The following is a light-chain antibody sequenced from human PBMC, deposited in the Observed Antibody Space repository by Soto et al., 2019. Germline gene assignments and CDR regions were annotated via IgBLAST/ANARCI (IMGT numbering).Light chain of an antibody. CDR2: GNN. CDR1: SSNIGARYD. J-gene: IGLJ2*01. CDR3: QSYDSSLSGSV. V-gene: IGLV1-40*01. Sequence: QSVLTQPPSVSGAPGQRVTISCTGSSSNIGARYDVHWYQQLPGSAPKLLIYGNNNRTSGVPDRFSGSKSGTSASLAITGLQVEDEADYYCQSYDSSLSGSVFGGGTKLTVL.